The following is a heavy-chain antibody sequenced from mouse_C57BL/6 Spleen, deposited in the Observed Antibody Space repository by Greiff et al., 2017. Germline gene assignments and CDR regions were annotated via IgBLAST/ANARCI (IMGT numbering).Heavy chain of an antibody. CDR1: GFNIKDYY. D-gene: IGHD1-1*01. J-gene: IGHJ3*01. CDR3: TTHYGSSWFAY. V-gene: IGHV14-1*01. CDR2: IDPEDGDT. Sequence: VQLKQSGAELVRPGASVKLSCTASGFNIKDYYMHWVKQRPEQGLEWIGRIDPEDGDTEYAPKFQGKATMTADTSSNTAYLQLSSLTSEDTAVYYCTTHYGSSWFAYWGQGTLVTVSA.